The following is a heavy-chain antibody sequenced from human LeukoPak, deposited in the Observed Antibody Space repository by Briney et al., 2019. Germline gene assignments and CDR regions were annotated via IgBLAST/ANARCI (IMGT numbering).Heavy chain of an antibody. J-gene: IGHJ4*02. V-gene: IGHV3-48*03. CDR2: IGNTGRTI. CDR3: VRGDRYFFDF. Sequence: GGSLRLSCAASGFTFSSYEMNWVRQAPGRGLEWVSYIGNTGRTIYYTDSVKGRFTISRDNAKDSLYLQMNSLRAEDTAIYYCVRGDRYFFDFWGQGTLVTVSS. CDR1: GFTFSSYE.